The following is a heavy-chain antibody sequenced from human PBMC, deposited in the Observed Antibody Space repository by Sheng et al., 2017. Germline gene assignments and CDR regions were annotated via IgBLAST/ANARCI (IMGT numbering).Heavy chain of an antibody. D-gene: IGHD6-13*01. J-gene: IGHJ3*01. CDR3: ARDKWDIPNAGTFDAFDV. CDR2: ISDHNGNT. V-gene: IGHV1-18*01. CDR1: GYMFSKYG. Sequence: QVQLVQSGSEVKKPGASVKVSCKASGYMFSKYGLNWVRQAPGQGLEWMGWISDHNGNTNYAQNFQGRVTMTTETSTNTVYMELRSLRSDDTAVYYCARDKWDIPNAGTFDAFDVWGQGTMVTVSS.